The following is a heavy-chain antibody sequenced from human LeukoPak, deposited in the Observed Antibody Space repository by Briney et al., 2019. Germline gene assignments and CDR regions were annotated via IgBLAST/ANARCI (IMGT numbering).Heavy chain of an antibody. CDR1: GFNFADYT. D-gene: IGHD2-15*01. Sequence: PGGSLRLSCKASGFNFADYTMTWFRQAPGKGLEWLGLIRGKAYGETREYGAAVKGRFTFARDDSKSIAYLQMNSLTSEDTAVYYCSRDFYCSSSSCRDYWGQGTLVSVSS. CDR2: IRGKAYGETR. J-gene: IGHJ4*02. V-gene: IGHV3-49*03. CDR3: SRDFYCSSSSCRDY.